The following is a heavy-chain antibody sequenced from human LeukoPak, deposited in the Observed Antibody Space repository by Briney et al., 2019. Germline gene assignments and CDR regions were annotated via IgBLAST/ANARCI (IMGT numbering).Heavy chain of an antibody. D-gene: IGHD5-24*01. CDR3: ATNDGYNSYFDY. J-gene: IGHJ4*02. V-gene: IGHV3-48*04. CDR2: ISSSSDTI. Sequence: GGSLRLSCAASGFTFSSYAMHWVRQAPGKGLEWISYISSSSDTIYYADSVKGRFTISRDNAKNSLSLQMNSLGAEDTAVYYCATNDGYNSYFDYWGQGTLVTVSS. CDR1: GFTFSSYA.